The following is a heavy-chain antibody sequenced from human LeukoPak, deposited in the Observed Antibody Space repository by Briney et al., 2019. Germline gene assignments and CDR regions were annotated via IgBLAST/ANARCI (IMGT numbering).Heavy chain of an antibody. CDR3: ARCSIDGGWYEGVY. CDR1: GGTFSSYA. CDR2: IIPILGIA. Sequence: GASVKVSCKASGGTFSSYAISWVRQAPGQGLEWMGRIIPILGIANYAQKFQGRVTITADKSTSTAYMELSSLRSEDTAVYYCARCSIDGGWYEGVYWGQGTLVTVSS. J-gene: IGHJ4*02. V-gene: IGHV1-69*04. D-gene: IGHD6-19*01.